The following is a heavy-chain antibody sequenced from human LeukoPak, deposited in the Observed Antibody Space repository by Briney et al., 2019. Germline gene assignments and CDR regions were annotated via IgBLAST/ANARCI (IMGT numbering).Heavy chain of an antibody. J-gene: IGHJ1*01. CDR3: ARDPEEMATIPQYFQH. CDR1: GYTFTGYY. D-gene: IGHD5-24*01. CDR2: INPNSGGT. V-gene: IGHV1-2*02. Sequence: ASVKVSCKASGYTFTGYYMHWVRQAPGQGLEWMGWINPNSGGTNYAQKFQGRVTMTRDTSISTAYMELSRLRSDDTAVYYCARDPEEMATIPQYFQHWGQGTLVTVSS.